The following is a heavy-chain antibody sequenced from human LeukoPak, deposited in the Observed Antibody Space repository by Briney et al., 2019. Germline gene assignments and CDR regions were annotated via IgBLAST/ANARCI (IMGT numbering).Heavy chain of an antibody. CDR1: GGSSTNYF. D-gene: IGHD6-19*01. J-gene: IGHJ4*02. CDR3: AKVSGSGWYYFDH. Sequence: SETLSLTCTVSGGSSTNYFWSWVRQSPGKGLEWVGYIYNSGNTNYNPSLKSRVTISRDMSRNQFSLKLMSVTAADTAVYYCAKVSGSGWYYFDHWGQGTLVTVSS. CDR2: IYNSGNT. V-gene: IGHV4-59*01.